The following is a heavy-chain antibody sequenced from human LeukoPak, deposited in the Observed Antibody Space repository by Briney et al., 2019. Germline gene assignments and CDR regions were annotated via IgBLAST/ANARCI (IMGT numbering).Heavy chain of an antibody. Sequence: GGSLRLSCAASGFTFSNYWMHWVRQAPGKGLVWVSRIDNGGSDTRHADSVKGRFTISRDNAKNSLYLQMNSLRAEDTAVYYCAKNWGSLDYWGQGTLVTVSS. J-gene: IGHJ4*02. CDR1: GFTFSNYW. CDR2: IDNGGSDT. V-gene: IGHV3-74*01. D-gene: IGHD7-27*01. CDR3: AKNWGSLDY.